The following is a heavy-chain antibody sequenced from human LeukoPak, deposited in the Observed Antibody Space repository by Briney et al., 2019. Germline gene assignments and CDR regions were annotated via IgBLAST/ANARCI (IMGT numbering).Heavy chain of an antibody. D-gene: IGHD2-2*01. V-gene: IGHV3-48*01. CDR1: GFTFSSYS. CDR3: ARDRTADGFDI. CDR2: ISSSSSTI. J-gene: IGHJ3*02. Sequence: GGSLRLSCAASGFTFSSYSMNWVRQAPGKGLEGVSYISSSSSTIYYADSVKGRFTISRDNAKNSLYLQMNSLRAEDTAVYYCARDRTADGFDIWGQGTMVTVSS.